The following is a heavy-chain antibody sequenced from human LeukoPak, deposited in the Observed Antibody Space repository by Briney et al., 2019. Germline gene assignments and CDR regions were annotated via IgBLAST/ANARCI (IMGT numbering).Heavy chain of an antibody. CDR2: IYSGGST. D-gene: IGHD3-10*01. J-gene: IGHJ3*02. CDR3: ARRFTMVRGVIIDDFAFDI. Sequence: GGSLRLSCAASGXTVSSNYVSWVRQAPGKGLECVSVIYSGGSTYYADSVKGRFTISRDNSKNTLYLQMNSLRAEDTAVYYCARRFTMVRGVIIDDFAFDIWGQGTMVTVSS. CDR1: GXTVSSNY. V-gene: IGHV3-66*04.